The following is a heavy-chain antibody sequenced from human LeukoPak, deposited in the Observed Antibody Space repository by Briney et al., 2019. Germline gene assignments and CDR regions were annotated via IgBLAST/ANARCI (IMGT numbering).Heavy chain of an antibody. D-gene: IGHD3-22*01. CDR3: ASYYYDSSGYYYIDY. J-gene: IGHJ4*02. Sequence: SETLSLTCTVSAGSISSNSYYWGWIRQPPGKGLEWIGSIYYSGSTYYNPSLKSRVTISVDTSKNQFSLKLSSVTAADTAVYYCASYYYDSSGYYYIDYWGQGTLVTVSS. CDR2: IYYSGST. V-gene: IGHV4-39*07. CDR1: AGSISSNSYY.